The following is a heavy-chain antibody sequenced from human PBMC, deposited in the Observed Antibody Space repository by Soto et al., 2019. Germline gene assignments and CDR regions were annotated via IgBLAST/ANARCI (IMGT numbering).Heavy chain of an antibody. V-gene: IGHV4-39*01. CDR3: ARHGLGGAIAVAGYWYFDL. J-gene: IGHJ2*01. CDR1: GGSISSSSYY. D-gene: IGHD6-19*01. CDR2: IYYSGST. Sequence: QLQLQESGPGLVKPSETLSLTCTVSGGSISSSSYYWGWIRQPPGKGLEWIGSIYYSGSTYYNPSLKSRVTISVDTSKNQFSLKLSSVTAADTAVYYCARHGLGGAIAVAGYWYFDLWGRGTLVTVSS.